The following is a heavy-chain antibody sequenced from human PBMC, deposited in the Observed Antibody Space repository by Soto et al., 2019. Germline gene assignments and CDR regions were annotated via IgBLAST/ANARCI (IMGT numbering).Heavy chain of an antibody. D-gene: IGHD3-10*01. J-gene: IGHJ6*02. CDR3: ARDPVNYYGSWTYGMDV. V-gene: IGHV3-30-3*01. Sequence: QVQLVESGGGVVQPGRSLRLSCAASGLTLSSFAMHWVRQAPGKGLEWVAVIGYDGSNKDYADSVKGRLTISRDNSKNTLYLQMNSLRPEDTAVYYCARDPVNYYGSWTYGMDVWGQGTTVTVSS. CDR2: IGYDGSNK. CDR1: GLTLSSFA.